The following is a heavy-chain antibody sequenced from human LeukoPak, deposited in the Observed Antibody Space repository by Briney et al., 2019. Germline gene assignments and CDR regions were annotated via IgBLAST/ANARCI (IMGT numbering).Heavy chain of an antibody. J-gene: IGHJ4*02. CDR2: MSPNSGNT. V-gene: IGHV1-8*01. CDR1: GYTFTSYD. D-gene: IGHD3-10*01. Sequence: ASVKVSCKASGYTFTSYDINWVRQATGQGLEWMGWMSPNSGNTGYAQKFQGRVIMTRNTSISTAYMELSSLRYEDTAVYYCARRGRASEIDYWGQGTLVTVSS. CDR3: ARRGRASEIDY.